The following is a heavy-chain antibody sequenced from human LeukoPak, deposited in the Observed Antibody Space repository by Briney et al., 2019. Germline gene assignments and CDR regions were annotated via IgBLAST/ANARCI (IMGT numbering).Heavy chain of an antibody. CDR2: ISSNGDSM. J-gene: IGHJ4*02. D-gene: IGHD4-23*01. V-gene: IGHV3-21*01. CDR1: GFSFSTYR. Sequence: GGSLRLSCAASGFSFSTYRMNWVRQAPGKGLEWVSSISSNGDSMYYADSVKGRFTMSRDNAENSLYLQLSSLRVEDTAVYYCAKESHGGNSAAFGFDYWGQGTLVTVSS. CDR3: AKESHGGNSAAFGFDY.